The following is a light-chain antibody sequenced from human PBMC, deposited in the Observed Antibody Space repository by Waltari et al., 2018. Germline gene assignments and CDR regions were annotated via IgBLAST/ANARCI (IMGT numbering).Light chain of an antibody. V-gene: IGLV1-47*01. Sequence: QSVLTQPPSASGPPGQKVTISCNGSSSNIGSNYVYWYQQLPGTAPNLPFFRNNKRPSGVPDRFSYARSGTSASRAINGLRSEDEADYYCAAWDDSLSGLVLGGGTKVTVL. CDR2: RNN. CDR3: AAWDDSLSGLV. CDR1: SSNIGSNY. J-gene: IGLJ3*02.